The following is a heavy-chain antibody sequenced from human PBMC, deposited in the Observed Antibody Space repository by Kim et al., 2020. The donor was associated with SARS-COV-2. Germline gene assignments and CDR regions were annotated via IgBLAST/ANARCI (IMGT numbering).Heavy chain of an antibody. V-gene: IGHV4-4*02. CDR3: ARDRADDYSNSYGMDV. CDR1: GGSISSSNW. J-gene: IGHJ6*02. CDR2: IYHSGST. D-gene: IGHD4-4*01. Sequence: SETLSLTCAVSGGSISSSNWWGWVRQPPGKGLEWIGEIYHSGSTNYNPSLKSRVTISVDKSKNQFSLKLSSVTAADTAVYYCARDRADDYSNSYGMDVWGQGTTVTVSS.